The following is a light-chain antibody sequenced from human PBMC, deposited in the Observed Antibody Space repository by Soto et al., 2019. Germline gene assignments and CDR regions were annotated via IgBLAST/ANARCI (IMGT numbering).Light chain of an antibody. Sequence: VVLTQSPATLSLSPGERATLSCRTSLSVSVYLDWYQQKPGQAPRLLISDASNRATGIPARFSGSGSGTDFTLTISSQEPEDFAVYYCHQRQYWPPITFGQGTRLEIK. CDR1: LSVSVY. V-gene: IGKV3-11*01. J-gene: IGKJ5*01. CDR3: HQRQYWPPIT. CDR2: DAS.